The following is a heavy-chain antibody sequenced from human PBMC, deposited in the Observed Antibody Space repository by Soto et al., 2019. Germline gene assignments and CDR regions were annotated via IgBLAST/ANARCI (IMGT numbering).Heavy chain of an antibody. CDR1: GYIFTNYY. V-gene: IGHV1-46*01. J-gene: IGHJ5*01. D-gene: IGHD1-26*01. CDR2: INPGGGAT. Sequence: ASVKVSCKASGYIFTNYYIYWVRQAPGQGLEYIGIINPGGGATDYAQKFQGRVTMTRDTSTSTVYMELSSLRYEDTAVYYCARLIVGALILWFDFWGQGTLVTVSS. CDR3: ARLIVGALILWFDF.